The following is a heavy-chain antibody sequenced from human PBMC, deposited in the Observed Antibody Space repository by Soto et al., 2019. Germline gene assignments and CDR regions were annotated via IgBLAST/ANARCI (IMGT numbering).Heavy chain of an antibody. J-gene: IGHJ3*01. CDR2: IKQDGGGE. V-gene: IGHV3-7*01. CDR1: GFTFSGYS. Sequence: GGSLRLSCAASGFTFSGYSMSWVRQSPGKGLEGVANIKQDGGGEDYVDSVKGRLTISRDNAKNSLYLQMNSLRAEDTAVYYCARVYYESRGPTKYRAFDFWGQGTMVTVSS. CDR3: ARVYYESRGPTKYRAFDF. D-gene: IGHD3-22*01.